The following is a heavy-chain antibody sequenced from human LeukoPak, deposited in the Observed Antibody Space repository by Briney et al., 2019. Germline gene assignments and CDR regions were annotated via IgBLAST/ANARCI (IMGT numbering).Heavy chain of an antibody. Sequence: PGGSLRLSCTASGFTFGDYAMSWFRQAPGKGLEWVGFIRSRAYGGTTEYAASVKGRFTISRDDSKSIAYLQMNSLKTEDTAVYYCTRVLRGYGGYYFDYWGQGTLVTVSS. CDR3: TRVLRGYGGYYFDY. CDR2: IRSRAYGGTT. CDR1: GFTFGDYA. V-gene: IGHV3-49*03. D-gene: IGHD4-23*01. J-gene: IGHJ4*02.